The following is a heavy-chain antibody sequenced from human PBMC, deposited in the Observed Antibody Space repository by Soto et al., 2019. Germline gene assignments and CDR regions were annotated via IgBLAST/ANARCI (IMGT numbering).Heavy chain of an antibody. CDR3: ARPLYVVIDMISTDMDA. J-gene: IGHJ6*02. D-gene: IGHD3-16*02. CDR2: IIPILGTA. CDR1: GGTFSSYA. Sequence: SVKVSCKASGGTFSSYAISWLRQAPGQGLEWMGGIIPILGTANYAQKFQGRVTITADESTSTAYMERSSLRSEDTAVYYCARPLYVVIDMISTDMDAFGQESTVTVSS. V-gene: IGHV1-69*13.